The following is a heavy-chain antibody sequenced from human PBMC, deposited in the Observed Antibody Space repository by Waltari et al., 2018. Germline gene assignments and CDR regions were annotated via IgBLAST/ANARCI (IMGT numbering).Heavy chain of an antibody. Sequence: QVQLVESGGGVVQPVRSLRLSCAASGFTLSNFGMHWVRQTPGKVLGWVALIAYDGTNKYYADSVKGRFTISRDDSKNTLYLQMNSLRAEDTAVYYCAKDLGGTYYLIEYFAHWGQGTQVTVSS. CDR1: GFTLSNFG. D-gene: IGHD1-26*01. CDR2: IAYDGTNK. CDR3: AKDLGGTYYLIEYFAH. V-gene: IGHV3-30*18. J-gene: IGHJ1*01.